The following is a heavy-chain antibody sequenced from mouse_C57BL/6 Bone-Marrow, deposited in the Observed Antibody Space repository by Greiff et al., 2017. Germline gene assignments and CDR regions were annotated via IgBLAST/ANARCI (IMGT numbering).Heavy chain of an antibody. J-gene: IGHJ4*01. CDR2: IWRGGST. Sequence: VQLQQSGPGLVQPSQRLSITCTVSGFSLTRSGVHWVRQSPGKGLEWLGVIWRGGSTDYNAAFMSRLSITKDTSNRQFFFKMNSLQADDTAIYYCAKNGDWDNAMDYWGQGTSVTVAS. V-gene: IGHV2-5*01. CDR3: AKNGDWDNAMDY. CDR1: GFSLTRSG. D-gene: IGHD2-13*01.